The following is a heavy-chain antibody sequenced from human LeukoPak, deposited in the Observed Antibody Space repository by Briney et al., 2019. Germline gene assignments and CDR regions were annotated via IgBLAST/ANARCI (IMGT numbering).Heavy chain of an antibody. J-gene: IGHJ6*03. Sequence: SVKVSCKASGGTFSSYAISWVRQAPGQGLEWMGGIIPIFGTANYAQKFQGRVTITADKSTSTAYMELSSLRSEDTAVYYCARCEVAVHYYYYYYMDVWGKGTTVTVSS. CDR1: GGTFSSYA. CDR2: IIPIFGTA. V-gene: IGHV1-69*06. CDR3: ARCEVAVHYYYYYYMDV. D-gene: IGHD6-19*01.